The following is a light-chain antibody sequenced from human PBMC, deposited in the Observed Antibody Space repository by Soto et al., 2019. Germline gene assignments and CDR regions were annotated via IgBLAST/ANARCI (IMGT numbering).Light chain of an antibody. V-gene: IGLV3-1*01. CDR1: KLGDKY. Sequence: SYELTQPPSVSVSPGQTASITCSGDKLGDKYVCWYQQKPGQSPVLVIYQDTKRPSGIPERFSGSNSGKTATLTISGTQAMDEADYYCQAWDSSTVGFGGGTKVTVL. CDR2: QDT. CDR3: QAWDSSTVG. J-gene: IGLJ2*01.